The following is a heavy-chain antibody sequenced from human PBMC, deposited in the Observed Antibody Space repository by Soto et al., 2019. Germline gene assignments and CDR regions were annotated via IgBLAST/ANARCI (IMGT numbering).Heavy chain of an antibody. V-gene: IGHV2-5*02. J-gene: IGHJ4*02. Sequence: SGPTLVNPTQTLTLTCTLSGFSLSTSGVGVGWIRQSPGKALEWLAVIYWDDVKHYSPSLERRLTITKDTSESEVVLTMTNMDPVDTATYYCAHSQYSTSGYWGQGTLVTVPS. CDR3: AHSQYSTSGY. D-gene: IGHD1-26*01. CDR2: IYWDDVK. CDR1: GFSLSTSGVG.